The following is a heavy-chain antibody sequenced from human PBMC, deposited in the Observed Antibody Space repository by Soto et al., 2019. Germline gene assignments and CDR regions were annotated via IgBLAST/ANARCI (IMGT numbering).Heavy chain of an antibody. Sequence: KPSETLSLTCTVSGGSIDTIAYYWSWIRQPPGKGLEWIGHIYYSEDTHYNPSLKSRATISVDTSQSQFSLTLTSVTDADTAIYYCARDPEYDAIDFWGQGTLVTVSS. CDR1: GGSIDTIAYY. V-gene: IGHV4-31*03. CDR2: IYYSEDT. J-gene: IGHJ4*02. CDR3: ARDPEYDAIDF. D-gene: IGHD2-8*01.